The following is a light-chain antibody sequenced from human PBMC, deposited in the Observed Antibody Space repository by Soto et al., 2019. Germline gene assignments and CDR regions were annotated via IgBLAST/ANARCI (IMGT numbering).Light chain of an antibody. CDR2: GAS. V-gene: IGKV3-20*01. CDR3: QQYNGWPWT. CDR1: QSVSSSY. J-gene: IGKJ1*01. Sequence: EIVLTQSPGTLSLSPGERATLSCRASQSVSSSYLAWYQQKPGQAPRLLIYGASSRATGIPDRFSGSGSGTDFTLTISRLEPEDFAVYYCQQYNGWPWTFGQGTKVEI.